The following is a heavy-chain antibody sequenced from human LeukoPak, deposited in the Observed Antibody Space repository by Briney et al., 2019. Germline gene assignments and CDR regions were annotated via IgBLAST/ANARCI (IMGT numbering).Heavy chain of an antibody. D-gene: IGHD6-6*01. V-gene: IGHV3-53*01. CDR3: ARHSSSSSWNWFDP. CDR1: GFTVGSNY. CDR2: IYSDGST. Sequence: GGSLRLSCAASGFTVGSNYMSWVRQAPGKGLEWVSVIYSDGSTSYADSVRGRFTISRDNSKNTLYLQMNSLRAEDTAVYYCARHSSSSSWNWFDPWGQGTLVTVSS. J-gene: IGHJ5*02.